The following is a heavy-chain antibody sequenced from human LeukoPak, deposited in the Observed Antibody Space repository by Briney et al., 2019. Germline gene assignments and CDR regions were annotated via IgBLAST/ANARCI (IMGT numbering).Heavy chain of an antibody. CDR2: IRSKANSYAT. V-gene: IGHV3-73*01. CDR1: GFTFSGSA. D-gene: IGHD3-16*02. CDR3: TSRYLGLDI. J-gene: IGHJ4*02. Sequence: PGGSLRPSCAASGFTFSGSAMHWVRQASGKGLEWVGRIRSKANSYATAYAVSVKGRFTISRDDSKNTAYLQMNSLKTEDTAVYYCTSRYLGLDIWGQGTLVTVSS.